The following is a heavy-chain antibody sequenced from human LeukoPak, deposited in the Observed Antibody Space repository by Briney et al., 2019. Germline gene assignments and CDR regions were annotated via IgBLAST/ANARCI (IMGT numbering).Heavy chain of an antibody. V-gene: IGHV3-20*04. Sequence: GGSLRLSCEASGFTFEDYAMTWVRQIPGKGLEWVSGINWNGDSPAYSDSVKGRFTISRDNAKNSLSLQMNSLRAEDTAVYYCARSPAGANYYLDVWGKGTTVTISS. D-gene: IGHD1-14*01. CDR2: INWNGDSP. J-gene: IGHJ6*03. CDR3: ARSPAGANYYLDV. CDR1: GFTFEDYA.